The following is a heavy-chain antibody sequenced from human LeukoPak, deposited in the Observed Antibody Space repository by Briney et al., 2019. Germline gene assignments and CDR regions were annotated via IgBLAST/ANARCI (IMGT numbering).Heavy chain of an antibody. Sequence: ASVKVSCKASGYTFTSYCMHWVRQAPGQRLEWMGWINAGNGNTKYSQEFQGRVTFTRDTSASTAYMELSSLRSEDMAVYYCARLKYYDILTGTFDYWGQGTLVTVSS. CDR3: ARLKYYDILTGTFDY. D-gene: IGHD3-9*01. CDR1: GYTFTSYC. J-gene: IGHJ4*02. CDR2: INAGNGNT. V-gene: IGHV1-3*03.